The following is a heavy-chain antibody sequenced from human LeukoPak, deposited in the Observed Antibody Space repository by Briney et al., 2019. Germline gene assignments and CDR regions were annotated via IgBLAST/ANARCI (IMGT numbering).Heavy chain of an antibody. D-gene: IGHD3-22*01. J-gene: IGHJ4*02. V-gene: IGHV4-30-4*01. CDR1: GGSISSGDYY. CDR3: ARGPDSSGYYHFDY. CDR2: IYHSGST. Sequence: KPSQTLSLTCTVSGGSISSGDYYWSWIRQPPGKGLEWIGYIYHSGSTYYNPSLKSRVIISVDTSKNQFSLKLSSVTAADTAVYYCARGPDSSGYYHFDYWGQGTLVTVAS.